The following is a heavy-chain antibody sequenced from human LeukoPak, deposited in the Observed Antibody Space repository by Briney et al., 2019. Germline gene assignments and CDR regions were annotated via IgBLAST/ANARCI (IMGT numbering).Heavy chain of an antibody. J-gene: IGHJ4*02. CDR2: TTYSSRYI. D-gene: IGHD4-17*01. V-gene: IGHV3-21*01. Sequence: PGGSLRLSCAASGFTFYDHAMNWVRQAPGKGLEWVSSTTYSSRYIYYADSVKGRFISSRDNAKNSLYLQLNSLTVEDTAVYYCARVSREYGDLDSWGQGTLVTVSS. CDR3: ARVSREYGDLDS. CDR1: GFTFYDHA.